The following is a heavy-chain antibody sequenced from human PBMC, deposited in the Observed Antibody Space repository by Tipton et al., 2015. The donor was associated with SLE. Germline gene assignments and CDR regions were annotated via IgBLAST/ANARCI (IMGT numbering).Heavy chain of an antibody. V-gene: IGHV1-2*02. Sequence: QSGAEVKKPGASVKVSCKASGYTFTGYYMHWVRQAPGQGLEWMAWINPNSGGTNYAQKLQGRVTMTADTSTSTAYMELRSLRSDDTAVYYCARAPQRGSGPPVDIWGQGTMVTVSS. CDR2: INPNSGGT. J-gene: IGHJ3*02. CDR3: ARAPQRGSGPPVDI. CDR1: GYTFTGYY. D-gene: IGHD3-10*01.